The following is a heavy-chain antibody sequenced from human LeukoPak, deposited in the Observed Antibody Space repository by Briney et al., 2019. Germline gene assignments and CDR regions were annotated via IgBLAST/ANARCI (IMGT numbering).Heavy chain of an antibody. D-gene: IGHD6-19*01. CDR1: GFTFSGSA. CDR3: TRPGYSSGWSDY. V-gene: IGHV3-73*01. J-gene: IGHJ4*02. Sequence: GGSLRLSCAASGFTFSGSAMHWVRQASGKGLEWVGRIRSKANSYATTYAASVKGRFTISRDDSKNTTYLQMNSLKTEDTAVYYCTRPGYSSGWSDYWGQGTLVTVST. CDR2: IRSKANSYAT.